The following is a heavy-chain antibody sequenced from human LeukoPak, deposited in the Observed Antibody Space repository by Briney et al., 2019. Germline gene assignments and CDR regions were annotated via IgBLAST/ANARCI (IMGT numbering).Heavy chain of an antibody. Sequence: QSGGSLRHSCAASGFTFSSYWMSWVRQAPGKGLEWVANIKQDGSEKYYVDSVKGRFTISRDNAKNSLYLQMNSLRAEDTAVYYCAKDRLALIDYFDCWGQGTLVTVSS. D-gene: IGHD3-22*01. CDR3: AKDRLALIDYFDC. CDR1: GFTFSSYW. J-gene: IGHJ4*02. CDR2: IKQDGSEK. V-gene: IGHV3-7*03.